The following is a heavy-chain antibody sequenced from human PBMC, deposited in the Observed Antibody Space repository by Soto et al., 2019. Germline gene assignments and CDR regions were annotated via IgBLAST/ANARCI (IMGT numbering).Heavy chain of an antibody. Sequence: PGGSLRLSCAASGFTFSSYAMSWVRQAPGKGLEWVSAISSSGSTIYYADSVKGRFTISRDNAKNSLYLQMNSLRAEDTAVYYCATAVAIGNYWGQGTLVTVSS. D-gene: IGHD1-26*01. CDR1: GFTFSSYA. CDR2: ISSSGSTI. V-gene: IGHV3-21*04. J-gene: IGHJ4*02. CDR3: ATAVAIGNY.